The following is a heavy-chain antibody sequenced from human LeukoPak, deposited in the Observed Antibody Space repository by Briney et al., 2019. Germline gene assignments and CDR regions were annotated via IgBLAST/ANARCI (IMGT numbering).Heavy chain of an antibody. Sequence: GGSLRLSCAASGFTFRSYTMHWVRQAPGKGLEHVSTISSNGGSTYYANSVKGRLTISRDNSKNTLYLQMGSLRAEDMAVYYCAREPYYDSSGYYSPAHYYGMDVWGQRTTVTVSS. CDR2: ISSNGGST. J-gene: IGHJ6*02. D-gene: IGHD3-22*01. V-gene: IGHV3-64*01. CDR3: AREPYYDSSGYYSPAHYYGMDV. CDR1: GFTFRSYT.